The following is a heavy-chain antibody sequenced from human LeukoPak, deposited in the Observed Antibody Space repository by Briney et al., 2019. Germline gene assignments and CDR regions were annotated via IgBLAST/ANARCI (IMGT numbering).Heavy chain of an antibody. CDR3: ARDPPSSSGSFDY. V-gene: IGHV3-7*01. J-gene: IGHJ4*02. CDR1: GFTFSSYW. Sequence: GGSLRLSCAASGFTFSSYWMSWVRQAPGKGLEWVANIKQDGSEKYYVDSVKGRFTISRDNAKNSLYLQMNSLRAEDTAVYYCARDPPSSSGSFDYWGQGTLVTVSS. D-gene: IGHD6-13*01. CDR2: IKQDGSEK.